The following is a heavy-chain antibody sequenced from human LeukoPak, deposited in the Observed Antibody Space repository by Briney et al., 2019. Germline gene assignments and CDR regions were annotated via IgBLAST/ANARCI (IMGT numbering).Heavy chain of an antibody. CDR1: GYTFTGYY. CDR3: ARPQLAAAGIGWFDP. Sequence: ASVKVSCKASGYTFTGYYMHWVRQAPGQGLEWMGWINPNSGGTNYAQKFQGRVTMTRDTSISTAYMELSRLRSDDTAVYYCARPQLAAAGIGWFDPWGQGTLVTVSS. CDR2: INPNSGGT. V-gene: IGHV1-2*02. J-gene: IGHJ5*02. D-gene: IGHD6-13*01.